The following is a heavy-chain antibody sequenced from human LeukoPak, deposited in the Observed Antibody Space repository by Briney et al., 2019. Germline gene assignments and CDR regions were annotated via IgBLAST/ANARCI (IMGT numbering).Heavy chain of an antibody. CDR2: ISSTADTL. D-gene: IGHD1-1*01. CDR3: ATYKRLFDY. Sequence: GGSLRLSCAASGFIFSSSAMIWVRQAPGKGLEWVSYISSTADTLYYADSVRGRVTISRDNAKNSLFLQMNSLRDEDTAVYYCATYKRLFDYWGQGTLVTVSS. CDR1: GFIFSSSA. V-gene: IGHV3-48*02. J-gene: IGHJ4*02.